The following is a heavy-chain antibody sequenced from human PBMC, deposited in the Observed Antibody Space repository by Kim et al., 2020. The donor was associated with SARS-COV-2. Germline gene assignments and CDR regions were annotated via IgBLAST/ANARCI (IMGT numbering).Heavy chain of an antibody. CDR3: ARDGGYCSGGTCDYYYY. D-gene: IGHD2-15*01. J-gene: IGHJ6*03. V-gene: IGHV3-21*01. Sequence: GGSPRLSCAASGFTFTDYSMNWVRQAPGKGLEWVASISSSLTYKYYADSVKGRFAISRDNAQKSLSLQMDSLRAEDTAVYYCARDGGYCSGGTCDYYYY. CDR1: GFTFTDYS. CDR2: ISSSLTYK.